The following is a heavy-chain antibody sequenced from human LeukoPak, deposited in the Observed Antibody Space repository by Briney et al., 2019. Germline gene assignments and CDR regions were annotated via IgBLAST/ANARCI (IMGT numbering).Heavy chain of an antibody. Sequence: AASVKVSCKASGYTFTGYYMHWVRPAPGQGLEGMGRINPKSGGTNYAHKFQGRGTMTRDTSISTAYMELSRLRSDDTAVYYCARAVGYMIATFWGQGTLVTVSS. CDR2: INPKSGGT. CDR3: ARAVGYMIATF. D-gene: IGHD3-22*01. J-gene: IGHJ4*02. CDR1: GYTFTGYY. V-gene: IGHV1-2*06.